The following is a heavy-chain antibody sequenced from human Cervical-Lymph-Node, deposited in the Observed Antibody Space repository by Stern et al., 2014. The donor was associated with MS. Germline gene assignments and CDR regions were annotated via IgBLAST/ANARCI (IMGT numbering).Heavy chain of an antibody. V-gene: IGHV1-24*01. CDR1: GYTLTELS. CDR2: FDPEDGET. J-gene: IGHJ3*02. CDR3: ATSAEVGARDPRGLAFDI. D-gene: IGHD1-26*01. Sequence: VKLVESGAEVKKPGASVKVSCKVSGYTLTELSMHWVRQAPGNGLEWVGGFDPEDGETIYAQKFQGRVTMTEDTSTDTAYMELSSLRSEDTAVYYCATSAEVGARDPRGLAFDIWGQGTMVTVSS.